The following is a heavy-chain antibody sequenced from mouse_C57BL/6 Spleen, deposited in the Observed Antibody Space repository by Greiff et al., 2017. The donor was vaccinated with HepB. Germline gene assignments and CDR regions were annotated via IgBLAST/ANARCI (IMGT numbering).Heavy chain of an antibody. CDR3: ARSVVATRYFDV. V-gene: IGHV5-17*01. D-gene: IGHD1-1*01. Sequence: EVQRVESGGGLVKPGGSLKLSCAASGFTFSDYGMHWVRQAPEKGLEWVAYISSGSSTIYYADTVKGRFTISRDNAKNILFLQMSSLRSEDTAMYYCARSVVATRYFDVWGTGTTVTVSS. CDR1: GFTFSDYG. J-gene: IGHJ1*03. CDR2: ISSGSSTI.